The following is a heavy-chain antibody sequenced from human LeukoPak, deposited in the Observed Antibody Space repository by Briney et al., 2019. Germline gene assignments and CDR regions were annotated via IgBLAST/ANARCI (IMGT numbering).Heavy chain of an antibody. V-gene: IGHV3-21*01. Sequence: GGSLRLSCAASGFAFSTYSMNWVRQAPGKGLQWVSSISSGSTYIFYADSVKGRLTISRDNAKNSLYLQMNSLRAEDTAMYYCVSYDSSGYASFDYWGQGTLVTVSS. CDR3: VSYDSSGYASFDY. D-gene: IGHD3-22*01. CDR2: ISSGSTYI. CDR1: GFAFSTYS. J-gene: IGHJ4*02.